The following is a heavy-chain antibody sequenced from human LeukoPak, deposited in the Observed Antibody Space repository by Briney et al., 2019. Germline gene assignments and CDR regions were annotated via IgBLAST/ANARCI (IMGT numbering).Heavy chain of an antibody. D-gene: IGHD3-10*01. J-gene: IGHJ4*02. V-gene: IGHV1-2*02. Sequence: ASVKVSCKASGYTFTGDYMHWVRQAPGQGLEWMGWISPNSGGTTYAQQFQGRVTMTRDTSISTAYMELSRLRSDNTAVYYCARAFERPHGSGSYYNGFDYWGQGTLVTVSS. CDR2: ISPNSGGT. CDR1: GYTFTGDY. CDR3: ARAFERPHGSGSYYNGFDY.